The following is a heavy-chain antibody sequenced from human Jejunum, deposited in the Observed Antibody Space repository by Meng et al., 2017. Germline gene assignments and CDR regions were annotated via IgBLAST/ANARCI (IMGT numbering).Heavy chain of an antibody. Sequence: GESLKISCAGSEFPFSSFWMSWVRQAPGKELEWVATLQQDGSEKYYVDSVKGRFTISRDNAKNSLYLQMSSLRAEDTAVYYCARSAGSDFDYWGQGVRVNGCS. CDR2: LQQDGSEK. CDR3: ARSAGSDFDY. J-gene: IGHJ4*02. CDR1: EFPFSSFW. V-gene: IGHV3-7*01. D-gene: IGHD2-15*01.